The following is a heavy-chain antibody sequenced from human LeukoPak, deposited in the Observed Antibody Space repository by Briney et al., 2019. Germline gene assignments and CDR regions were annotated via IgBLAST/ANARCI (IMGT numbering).Heavy chain of an antibody. Sequence: PGGSLRLSCAASGFTFSSYWMHWVRQAPGKGLVWVSRINSDGGSTSYADSVKGRFTISRDNSKNTLYLQMNTLRAEDTAVYYCAKHVGYCTASTCHFDYSGQGTLVSVSS. V-gene: IGHV3-74*01. J-gene: IGHJ4*02. D-gene: IGHD2-8*02. CDR2: INSDGGST. CDR1: GFTFSSYW. CDR3: AKHVGYCTASTCHFDY.